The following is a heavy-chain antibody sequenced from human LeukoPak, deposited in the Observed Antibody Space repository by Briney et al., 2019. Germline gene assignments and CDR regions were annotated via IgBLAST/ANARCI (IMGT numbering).Heavy chain of an antibody. Sequence: GGSLRLSCAASGFTFSSYGMSWVRQAPGKGLEWVSAISGGGGSTYYADSVKGRFTISRDNSKNTLYLQMDSLRVEDTAMYYCAKDVDTVMDWANDAFDVWGQGTMVIVSS. V-gene: IGHV3-23*01. CDR1: GFTFSSYG. CDR3: AKDVDTVMDWANDAFDV. CDR2: ISGGGGST. D-gene: IGHD5-18*01. J-gene: IGHJ3*01.